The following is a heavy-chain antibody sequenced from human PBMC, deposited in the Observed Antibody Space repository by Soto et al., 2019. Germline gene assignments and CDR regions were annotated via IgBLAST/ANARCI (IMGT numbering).Heavy chain of an antibody. Sequence: EVQLVESGGGLVQPGGSLRLSCAASGFTFSPYWMSWVRQAPGKGLEWVANIKQDGSEKNYVDSVKGRFTISRDNAKNSLYLQMNSLRAEDTAVYYCARDADGAAFDYWGQGTLVTVSS. D-gene: IGHD1-26*01. CDR1: GFTFSPYW. CDR2: IKQDGSEK. V-gene: IGHV3-7*05. CDR3: ARDADGAAFDY. J-gene: IGHJ4*02.